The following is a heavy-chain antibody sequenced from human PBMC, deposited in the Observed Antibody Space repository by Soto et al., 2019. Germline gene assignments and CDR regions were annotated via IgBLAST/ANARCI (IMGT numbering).Heavy chain of an antibody. CDR1: GYTLTELS. J-gene: IGHJ4*02. Sequence: ASVKVSCKVSGYTLTELSMHWVRQAPGKGLEWMGGFDPEDGETIYAQKFQGRVTMTEDTSTDTAYMELSSLRAEDTAVYYCVKAFSPLRFSSSSFDYWGQGTLVTVPS. CDR3: VKAFSPLRFSSSSFDY. CDR2: FDPEDGET. V-gene: IGHV1-24*01. D-gene: IGHD3-3*01.